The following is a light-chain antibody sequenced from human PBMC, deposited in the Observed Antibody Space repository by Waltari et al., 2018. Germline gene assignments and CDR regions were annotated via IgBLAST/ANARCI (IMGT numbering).Light chain of an antibody. CDR2: DVT. V-gene: IGLV2-11*01. CDR1: SSEVGDFNF. J-gene: IGLJ3*02. Sequence: QSALTQPRSVSGSPGQTVTISCTGISSEVGDFNFVSWYQQQQGEAPKRIIYDVTKRPAGVPDRRSGSKSGNTASLTISGLQAEDEANYYCCSYIGTHTNWVFGGGTKLTVL. CDR3: CSYIGTHTNWV.